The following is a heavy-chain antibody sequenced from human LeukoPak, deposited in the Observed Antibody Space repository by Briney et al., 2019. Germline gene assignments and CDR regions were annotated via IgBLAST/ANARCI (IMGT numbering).Heavy chain of an antibody. CDR2: IYHSGST. D-gene: IGHD6-19*01. CDR3: AREGYSSGFDY. CDR1: VGSISSSYW. V-gene: IGHV4-4*02. J-gene: IGHJ4*02. Sequence: SETLSLTCAVSVGSISSSYWWSWVRQPPGKGLEGIGEIYHSGSTNYNPSLKSRVTISVDKSKNQFSLKLSSVTAADTAVYYCAREGYSSGFDYWGQGTLVTVSS.